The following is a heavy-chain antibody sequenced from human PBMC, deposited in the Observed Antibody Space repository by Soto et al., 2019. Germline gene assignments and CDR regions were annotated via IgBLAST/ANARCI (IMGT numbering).Heavy chain of an antibody. CDR1: VYSFSSYW. J-gene: IGHJ3*02. Sequence: EALNISSRGSVYSFSSYWNGWVRQMPVKGLVWVGLIYPGDPDTRYSPSFQGQVTISADKSISTAYLQWSSLKASDTAMYYCARQGSRSWLDAFDIWGQGTMVTVSS. D-gene: IGHD6-13*01. CDR3: ARQGSRSWLDAFDI. V-gene: IGHV5-51*01. CDR2: IYPGDPDT.